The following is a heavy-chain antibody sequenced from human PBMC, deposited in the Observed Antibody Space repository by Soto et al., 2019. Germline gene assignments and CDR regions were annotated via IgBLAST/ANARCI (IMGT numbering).Heavy chain of an antibody. J-gene: IGHJ6*02. D-gene: IGHD3-10*01. CDR3: AAELGFGKLSVV. CDR2: IIPLFGTT. V-gene: IGHV1-69*01. Sequence: QVQVVQSGVEVRRPGSSVKVSCKASGDTFKNCGISWVRQAPGQGLEWMGGIIPLFGTTEFAQRCQGRLTITTDESTTTAYMELSRLRSEDTATYYCAAELGFGKLSVVWGQGTKVIVSS. CDR1: GDTFKNCG.